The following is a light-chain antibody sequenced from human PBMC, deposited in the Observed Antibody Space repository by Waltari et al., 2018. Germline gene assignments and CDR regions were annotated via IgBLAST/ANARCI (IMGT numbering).Light chain of an antibody. V-gene: IGLV2-14*01. Sequence: QSALTQPASVSGSPAQSITISCTGTSSDVGAYNYVSCFQQHPGKAPKLLIYEVSNRPSGVSSRFSGSRSGNTASLTISGLQAEDEADYYCSAYRGSSALVFGTGTKVTVL. J-gene: IGLJ1*01. CDR1: SSDVGAYNY. CDR3: SAYRGSSALV. CDR2: EVS.